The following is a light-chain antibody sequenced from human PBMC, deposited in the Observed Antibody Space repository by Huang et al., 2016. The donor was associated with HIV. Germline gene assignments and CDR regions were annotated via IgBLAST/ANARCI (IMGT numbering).Light chain of an antibody. CDR1: QTVSTNS. CDR2: GAS. Sequence: EIVLTQSPGTLSLSPGERATLSCRASQTVSTNSLAWYQQKPGQAPRLLIYGASSRATGIPDRFSGSGSGTDFIVTISRREPEDFAVYHCQHYGSSSYTFGQGTKLEIK. CDR3: QHYGSSSYT. J-gene: IGKJ2*01. V-gene: IGKV3-20*01.